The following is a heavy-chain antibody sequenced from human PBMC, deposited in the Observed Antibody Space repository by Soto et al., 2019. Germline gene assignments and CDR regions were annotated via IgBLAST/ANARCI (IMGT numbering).Heavy chain of an antibody. CDR3: ARGINYYDSSGDSWFAP. CDR2: IYHTGTT. J-gene: IGHJ5*02. V-gene: IGHV4-30-2*01. Sequence: SETLSLTCTVSGGSINSGDYSWTWIRQPPGKGLEWIGYIYHTGTTYYNMSLKSRVTISVDRSNNQFSLKLSSVTAADTAVYYCARGINYYDSSGDSWFAPWAQGTLVTVS. CDR1: GGSINSGDYS. D-gene: IGHD3-22*01.